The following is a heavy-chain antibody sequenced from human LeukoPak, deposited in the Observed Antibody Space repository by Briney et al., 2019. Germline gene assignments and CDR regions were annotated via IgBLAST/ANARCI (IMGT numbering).Heavy chain of an antibody. CDR3: ASVHYDFWSGYHYSGFDP. Sequence: PSETLSFTCAVYGGSFSGYYWSWIRQPPGKGLEWIGEINHSGSTNYNPSLKSRVTISVDTSKNQFSLKLSSVTAADTAVYYCASVHYDFWSGYHYSGFDPWGQGTLVTVSS. D-gene: IGHD3-3*01. V-gene: IGHV4-34*01. CDR2: INHSGST. J-gene: IGHJ5*02. CDR1: GGSFSGYY.